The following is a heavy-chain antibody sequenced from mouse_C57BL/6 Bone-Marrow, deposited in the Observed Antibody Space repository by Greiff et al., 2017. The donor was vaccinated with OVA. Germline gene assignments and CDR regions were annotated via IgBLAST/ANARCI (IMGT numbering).Heavy chain of an antibody. Sequence: EVPGVESGGDLVKPGGSLKLSCAASGFTFSSYGMSWVRQTPDKRLEWVATISSGGSYTYYPDSVKGRFTISRDNAKNTLYLQMSSLKSEDTAMYYCAPYGSSLAYWGQGTLVTVSA. D-gene: IGHD1-1*01. CDR3: APYGSSLAY. V-gene: IGHV5-6*01. J-gene: IGHJ3*01. CDR2: ISSGGSYT. CDR1: GFTFSSYG.